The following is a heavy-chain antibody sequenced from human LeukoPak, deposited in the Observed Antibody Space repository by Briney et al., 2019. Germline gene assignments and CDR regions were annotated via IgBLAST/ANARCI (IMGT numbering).Heavy chain of an antibody. CDR1: GFTFSSYA. Sequence: PGGSLRLSCATSGFTFSSYAMSWVRQAPGKGLEWVSVISGSGGSTYNADSVKGRFTISRDNSKNALYLQMNSLRAEDTAVYYCARGSYGSGSSAPFDYWGQGTLVTVSS. J-gene: IGHJ4*02. CDR3: ARGSYGSGSSAPFDY. D-gene: IGHD3-10*01. CDR2: ISGSGGST. V-gene: IGHV3-23*01.